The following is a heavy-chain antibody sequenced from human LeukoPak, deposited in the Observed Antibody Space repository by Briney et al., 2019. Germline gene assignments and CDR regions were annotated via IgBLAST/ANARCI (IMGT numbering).Heavy chain of an antibody. J-gene: IGHJ4*02. Sequence: GGSLRLSCAASGFTFSSYGMHWVRQAPGKGLEWVAVISYDGSNKYYADSVKGRFTISRDNSKNTLYLQMNSLRAEDTAVYYCAKDLRDSSSWLGDFVYWGQGTLVTVSS. CDR1: GFTFSSYG. CDR3: AKDLRDSSSWLGDFVY. CDR2: ISYDGSNK. D-gene: IGHD6-13*01. V-gene: IGHV3-30*18.